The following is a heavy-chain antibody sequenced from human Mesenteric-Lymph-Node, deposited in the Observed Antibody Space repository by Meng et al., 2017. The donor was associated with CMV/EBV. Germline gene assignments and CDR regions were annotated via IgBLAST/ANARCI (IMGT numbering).Heavy chain of an antibody. CDR1: GYTFTSHH. CDR3: ARDSSSWSS. CDR2: INPSGGST. D-gene: IGHD6-13*01. J-gene: IGHJ5*02. Sequence: ASVKVSCKASGYTFTSHHVNWVRQAPGQGLEWMGIINPSGGSTSYAQKFQGRVTMTRDTSTSTVYMELSSLRSEDTAVYYCARDSSSWSSWGQGTLVTVSS. V-gene: IGHV1-46*01.